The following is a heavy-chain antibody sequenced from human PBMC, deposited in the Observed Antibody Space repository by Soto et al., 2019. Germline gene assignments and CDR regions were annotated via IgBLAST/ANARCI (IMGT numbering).Heavy chain of an antibody. V-gene: IGHV1-46*01. CDR3: ASTVTLFDAFDI. J-gene: IGHJ3*02. Sequence: ASVKVSCKASGYTFTSYYMHWVRQAPGQGLEWMGIINPSGGSTSYAQKFQGRVTMTRDTSTSTVYMELSSLRSEDTAVYYCASTVTLFDAFDIWGQGTMVTVSS. D-gene: IGHD4-17*01. CDR1: GYTFTSYY. CDR2: INPSGGST.